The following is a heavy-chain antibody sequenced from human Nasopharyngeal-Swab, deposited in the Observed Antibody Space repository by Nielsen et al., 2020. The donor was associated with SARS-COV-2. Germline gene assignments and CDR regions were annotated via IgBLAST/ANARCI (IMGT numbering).Heavy chain of an antibody. J-gene: IGHJ4*02. CDR2: VSYDGSSK. Sequence: GREAPGKGLEWVAVVSYDGSSKYYADSVKGRFTISRDNSKNTLYLQMNSLRAEDTAVFYCARDMGRDGYNYPFDYWGQGTLVTVSS. CDR3: ARDMGRDGYNYPFDY. V-gene: IGHV3-30-3*01. D-gene: IGHD5-24*01.